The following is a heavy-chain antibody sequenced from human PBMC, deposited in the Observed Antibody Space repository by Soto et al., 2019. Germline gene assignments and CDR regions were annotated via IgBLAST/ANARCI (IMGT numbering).Heavy chain of an antibody. D-gene: IGHD3-3*01. Sequence: SETLSLTXAVYGGSFSGYYWSWIRQPPGKGLEWIGEINHSGSTNYNPSLKSRVTISVDTSKNQFSLKLSSVTAADTAVYYCARSPRNDFWSGYPFDYWGQGTLVTVSS. CDR2: INHSGST. J-gene: IGHJ4*02. CDR1: GGSFSGYY. V-gene: IGHV4-34*01. CDR3: ARSPRNDFWSGYPFDY.